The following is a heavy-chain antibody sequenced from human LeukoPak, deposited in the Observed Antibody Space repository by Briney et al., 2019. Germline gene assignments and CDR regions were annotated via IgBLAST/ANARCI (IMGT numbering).Heavy chain of an antibody. Sequence: GGSLRLSCAASGFTFSDYYMSWIRQAPGKGLEWISYIGSSGNTMSYADSVRGRFTISRDNAKNSLYLQMNSLRAEDTAVYYCATLMTTVTTDYWGQGTLVTVSS. CDR3: ATLMTTVTTDY. CDR1: GFTFSDYY. D-gene: IGHD4-11*01. CDR2: IGSSGNTM. J-gene: IGHJ4*02. V-gene: IGHV3-11*01.